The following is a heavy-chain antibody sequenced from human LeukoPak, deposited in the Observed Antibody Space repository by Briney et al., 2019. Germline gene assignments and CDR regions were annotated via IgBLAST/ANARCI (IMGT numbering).Heavy chain of an antibody. CDR1: GGSISSGGYY. J-gene: IGHJ4*02. CDR2: IYHSGST. D-gene: IGHD6-19*01. Sequence: PSETLSLTCTVSGGSISSGGYYWSWIRQPPGKGLEWIGYIYHSGSTYYNPSLKSRVTISVDRSKNQFSLKLSSVTAADTAVYYCARWGQWLRQGNDYWGQGTLVTVSS. V-gene: IGHV4-30-2*01. CDR3: ARWGQWLRQGNDY.